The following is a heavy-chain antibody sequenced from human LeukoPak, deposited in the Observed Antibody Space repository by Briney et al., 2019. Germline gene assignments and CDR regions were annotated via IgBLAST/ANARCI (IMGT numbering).Heavy chain of an antibody. J-gene: IGHJ4*02. CDR2: ISSSGTYI. CDR1: GFTFGSFS. Sequence: GGSLRLSCAASGFTFGSFSMTWVRQAPGKGLEWVSSISSSGTYIYYADSVKGRFTISRDNSKNTLYLQMISLRAEDTAVYYCTRTLLDYGDSFDYWGQGTLVTVSS. CDR3: TRTLLDYGDSFDY. V-gene: IGHV3-21*01. D-gene: IGHD4-17*01.